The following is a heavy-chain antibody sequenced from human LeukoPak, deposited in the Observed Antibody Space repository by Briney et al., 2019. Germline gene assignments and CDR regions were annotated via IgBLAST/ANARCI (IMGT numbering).Heavy chain of an antibody. CDR1: GFTLSGYG. CDR2: ISGSGDNT. CDR3: VKVMSRSYDD. V-gene: IGHV3-23*01. Sequence: GGSLRLSCVAPGFTLSGYGMSWVRQTPGKGLEWVSGISGSGDNTYYAEFVQGRFTVSRDNSKNTLILQMNSLRAEDTAVYYCVKVMSRSYDDWGQGTLVTVSS. D-gene: IGHD3-10*01. J-gene: IGHJ4*02.